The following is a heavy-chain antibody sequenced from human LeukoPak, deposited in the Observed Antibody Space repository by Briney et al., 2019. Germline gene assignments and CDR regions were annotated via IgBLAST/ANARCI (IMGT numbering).Heavy chain of an antibody. D-gene: IGHD6-19*01. CDR3: ARDRAGEFDY. CDR2: IYHSGST. J-gene: IGHJ4*02. CDR1: GGFISSSSW. V-gene: IGHV4-4*02. Sequence: SETLSLTCAVSGGFISSSSWWSWVRQPPEKGLEWIGEIYHSGSTNYNPSLKSRVTISVDKSKNQFSLKLSSVTAADTAVCYCARDRAGEFDYWGQGTLVTVSS.